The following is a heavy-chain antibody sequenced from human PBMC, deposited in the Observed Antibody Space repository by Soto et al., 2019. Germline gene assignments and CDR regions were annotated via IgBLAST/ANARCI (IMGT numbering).Heavy chain of an antibody. CDR2: INAGIGYT. CDR1: GYTFSMYS. CDR3: ARASYYYDSSGFYY. V-gene: IGHV1-3*01. Sequence: QVHLVQSGAEVKKPGASVKVSCKASGYTFSMYSIHWVRQAPGQGLEWMGWINAGIGYTKYSQKLQGRVTITRDTSSSTSYMELSRLRSEDAAVYYCARASYYYDSSGFYYWGQGTQVTLYS. J-gene: IGHJ4*02. D-gene: IGHD3-22*01.